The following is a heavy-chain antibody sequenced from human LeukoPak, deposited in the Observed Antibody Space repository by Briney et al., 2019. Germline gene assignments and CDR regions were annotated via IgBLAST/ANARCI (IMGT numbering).Heavy chain of an antibody. CDR3: ARLGFYYDSSGYSYYFDY. Sequence: GESLKISCKGSGYRFTSYWIGWVRPMPGKGLEWMGIIYPGDSDTRYSPSFQGQVTISADKSISTAYLQWSSLKASDTAMYYCARLGFYYDSSGYSYYFDYWGQGTLVTVSS. J-gene: IGHJ4*02. V-gene: IGHV5-51*01. D-gene: IGHD3-22*01. CDR2: IYPGDSDT. CDR1: GYRFTSYW.